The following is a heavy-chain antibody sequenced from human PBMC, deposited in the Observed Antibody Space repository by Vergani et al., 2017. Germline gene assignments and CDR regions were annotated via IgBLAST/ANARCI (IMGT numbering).Heavy chain of an antibody. CDR2: INSEGSST. CDR1: GFTFSSYW. Sequence: VQLVESGGGVVQPGRSLRLSCAASGFTFSSYWMHWVRQDPGKGLVWVSRINSEGSSTSYADSVKGRFIVSRDNAKNTLYLQMDSLSAEDTAVYYCAKDGMDGVQTVGNYWGQGTLVTVSS. J-gene: IGHJ4*02. V-gene: IGHV3-74*01. CDR3: AKDGMDGVQTVGNY. D-gene: IGHD2-8*01.